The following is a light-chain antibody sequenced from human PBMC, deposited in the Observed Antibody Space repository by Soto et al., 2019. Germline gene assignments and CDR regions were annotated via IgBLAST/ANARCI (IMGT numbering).Light chain of an antibody. J-gene: IGKJ1*01. CDR3: QQWT. V-gene: IGKV1-5*01. Sequence: DIQMTQSPSTLSGSLGDRVTITCRASQTISNWLAWYQVKPGKAPKVLIYDASTLQRGVPSRFSGTGYGTEFTLTISSLQPDDFATYYCQQWTFGQGTKVDIK. CDR2: DAS. CDR1: QTISNW.